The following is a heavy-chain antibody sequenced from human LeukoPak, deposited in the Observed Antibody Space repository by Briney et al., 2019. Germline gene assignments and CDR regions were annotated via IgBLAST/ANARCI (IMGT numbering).Heavy chain of an antibody. D-gene: IGHD3-3*01. CDR3: ARANYDFWSGYYTYGWFGP. CDR1: GGSISSYY. CDR2: IYTSGST. V-gene: IGHV4-4*09. Sequence: PSETLSLTCTVSGGSISSYYWSWIRQPPGKGLEWIGYIYTSGSTNYNPSLKSRVTISVDTSKNQFSLKLSSVTAADTAVYYCARANYDFWSGYYTYGWFGPWGQGTLVTVSS. J-gene: IGHJ5*02.